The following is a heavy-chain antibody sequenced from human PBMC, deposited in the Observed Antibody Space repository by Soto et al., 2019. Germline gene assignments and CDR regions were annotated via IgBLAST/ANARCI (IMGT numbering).Heavy chain of an antibody. Sequence: SVKVSCKASGGTFSSYTISWVRQAPGQGLEWMGRIIPILGIANYAQKFQGRVTITADKSTSTAYMELSSLRSEDTAVYYCARAGGVRVVSDAFDIWGQGTMVTVSS. V-gene: IGHV1-69*02. CDR2: IIPILGIA. CDR1: GGTFSSYT. J-gene: IGHJ3*02. D-gene: IGHD3-10*01. CDR3: ARAGGVRVVSDAFDI.